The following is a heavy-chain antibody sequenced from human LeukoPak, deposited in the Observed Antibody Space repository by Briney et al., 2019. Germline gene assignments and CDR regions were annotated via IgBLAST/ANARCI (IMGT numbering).Heavy chain of an antibody. J-gene: IGHJ5*02. CDR2: ISSSGSTI. CDR1: GFTFSSYE. CDR3: AREGGGTFNSRGFFDP. D-gene: IGHD2-15*01. V-gene: IGHV3-48*03. Sequence: GGSLRLSCAASGFTFSSYEMNWVRQAPGKGLEWVSYISSSGSTIYYADSVKGRFTISRDNAKNSLYLQMNSLRAEDTGVYHCAREGGGTFNSRGFFDPWGQGTLVTVSP.